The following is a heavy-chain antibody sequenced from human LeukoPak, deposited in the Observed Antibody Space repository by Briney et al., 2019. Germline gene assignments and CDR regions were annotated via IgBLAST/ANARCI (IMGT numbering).Heavy chain of an antibody. CDR1: GFTFSSFS. CDR3: ARDPKGYSSSGGWFDP. V-gene: IGHV3-48*04. D-gene: IGHD6-13*01. J-gene: IGHJ5*02. CDR2: ISSSGSTI. Sequence: PGGSLRLSCAASGFTFSSFSMNWVRQAPGKGLEWVSYISSSGSTIYYADSVKGRFTISRDNAKNSLYLQMNSLRAEDTAVYYCARDPKGYSSSGGWFDPWGQGTLVTVSS.